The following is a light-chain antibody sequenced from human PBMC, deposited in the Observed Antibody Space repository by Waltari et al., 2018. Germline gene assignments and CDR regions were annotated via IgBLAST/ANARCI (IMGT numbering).Light chain of an antibody. CDR2: TTN. CDR3: LVYYGGAWV. V-gene: IGLV7-43*01. CDR1: AGAVTSGYY. Sequence: QTVVTQEPSLTVSPGGTVTLTCASSAGAVTSGYYPNWFQQKPGQAPRALIYTTNNKHSRTPARFSGSLLGDKAALTLSGGQPEDEAEYYCLVYYGGAWVFGGGTKLTVL. J-gene: IGLJ3*02.